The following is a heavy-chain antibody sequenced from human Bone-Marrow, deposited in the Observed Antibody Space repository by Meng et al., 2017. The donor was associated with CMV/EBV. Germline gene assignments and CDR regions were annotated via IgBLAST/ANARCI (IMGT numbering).Heavy chain of an antibody. CDR3: ARIFSGVRGVPNNWFAP. V-gene: IGHV1-2*02. CDR1: YTVTGDY. J-gene: IGHJ5*02. D-gene: IGHD3-10*01. CDR2: LNPNSGGT. Sequence: YTVTGDYMHELRQAPGRGLEWVGWLNPNSGGTNYAQTFQGRVTMTRDTSISTAYMELSRLRSDDTAVYYCARIFSGVRGVPNNWFAPWGQGTLVTVSS.